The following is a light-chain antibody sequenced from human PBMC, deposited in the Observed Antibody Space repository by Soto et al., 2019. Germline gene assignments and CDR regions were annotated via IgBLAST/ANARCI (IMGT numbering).Light chain of an antibody. V-gene: IGLV2-14*01. J-gene: IGLJ3*02. CDR1: SSDVGGYNY. CDR3: SSYTSSSTLV. CDR2: EVS. Sequence: QSVLTQPASVSGSPGQSITISCTGTSSDVGGYNYVSWYQHHPGKAPKLMIYEVSNWPSGVSNRFSGSKSGNTASLTISGLQAEDEADYYCSSYTSSSTLVFGGGTKLTVL.